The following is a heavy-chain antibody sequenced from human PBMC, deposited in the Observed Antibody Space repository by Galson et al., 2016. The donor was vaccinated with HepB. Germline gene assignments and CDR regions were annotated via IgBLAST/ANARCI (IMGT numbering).Heavy chain of an antibody. CDR3: VRRGGCSESSCCVGF. J-gene: IGHJ4*02. CDR1: GYSFSNYW. CDR2: IYPGGSQT. V-gene: IGHV5-51*01. D-gene: IGHD6-13*01. Sequence: QSGAEVKKAGESLQISCKASGYSFSNYWIGWVRQMPGKGLEWMGSIYPGGSQTRYRPSFQGRVTISVAKSITTAYLHWTDRKASDSALYYCVRRGGCSESSCCVGFWGQGTMVSVSP.